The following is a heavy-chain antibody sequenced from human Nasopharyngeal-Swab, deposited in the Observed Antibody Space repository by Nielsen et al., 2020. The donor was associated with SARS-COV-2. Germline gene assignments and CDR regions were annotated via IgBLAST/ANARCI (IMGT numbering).Heavy chain of an antibody. J-gene: IGHJ4*02. V-gene: IGHV4-31*02. D-gene: IGHD6-6*01. CDR2: IYYSGST. Sequence: RQAPGKGLEWIGYIYYSGSTYYNPSLKSRVTISVDTSKNQFYLKLSSVTAADTAVYYCARGGAARPGFDYWGQGTLVTVSS. CDR3: ARGGAARPGFDY.